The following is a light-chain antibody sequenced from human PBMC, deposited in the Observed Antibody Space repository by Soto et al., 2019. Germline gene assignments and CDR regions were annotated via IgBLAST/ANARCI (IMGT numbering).Light chain of an antibody. CDR1: QSVSSNY. Sequence: EIVLTQSPGTLSLSPGERATLSCRASQSVSSNYLAWYQHKRGQAPRLLMYGASSRATGIPARFSGSGSGTDFTLTITRLEPEDFAVYYCQQYGSSPRTFGQGTKVEIK. CDR3: QQYGSSPRT. CDR2: GAS. J-gene: IGKJ1*01. V-gene: IGKV3-20*01.